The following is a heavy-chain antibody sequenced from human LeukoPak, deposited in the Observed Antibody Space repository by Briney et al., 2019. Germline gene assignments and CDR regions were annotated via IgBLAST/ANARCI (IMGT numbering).Heavy chain of an antibody. CDR2: ISSSSYI. J-gene: IGHJ4*02. CDR3: ARDVVVRGTVLDY. V-gene: IGHV3-21*01. CDR1: GFTFSSYS. D-gene: IGHD2-21*01. Sequence: PGGSLRLSCAASGFTFSSYSVNWVRQAPGKGLEWVSSISSSSYIYYADSVKGRFTISRDNAKNSLYLQMNSLRAEDTAVYYCARDVVVRGTVLDYWGQGTLVTVSS.